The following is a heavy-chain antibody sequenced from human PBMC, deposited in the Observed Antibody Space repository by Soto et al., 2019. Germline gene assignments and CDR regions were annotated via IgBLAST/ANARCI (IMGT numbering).Heavy chain of an antibody. CDR1: DVTLTDVW. J-gene: IGHJ4*02. Sequence: GGSLRLSCAASDVTLTDVWMSWVRRAPGKGLEWVGRIRGNSDGGTTNYPAPVRSRFSISRDDSKNTVYLQMNTLKTEDTAVYYCTTDAYSGISLRGQGTLVTVSS. CDR3: TTDAYSGISL. D-gene: IGHD1-26*01. V-gene: IGHV3-15*06. CDR2: IRGNSDGGTT.